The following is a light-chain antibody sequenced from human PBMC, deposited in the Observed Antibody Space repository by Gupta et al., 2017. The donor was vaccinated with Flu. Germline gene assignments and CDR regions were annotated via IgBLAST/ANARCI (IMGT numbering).Light chain of an antibody. CDR3: RSSTSSATLI. V-gene: IGLV2-14*01. J-gene: IGLJ2*01. Sequence: QSALTLPASVSGSPGQSLTVPCTGTSCDVGGYDSVSWYQQHPGKVPKLVIYDVSNRPSGVACLFSGSQSGNTASLTTTGLQAEDEADYYCRSSTSSATLIFGGGTKVTVL. CDR2: DVS. CDR1: SCDVGGYDS.